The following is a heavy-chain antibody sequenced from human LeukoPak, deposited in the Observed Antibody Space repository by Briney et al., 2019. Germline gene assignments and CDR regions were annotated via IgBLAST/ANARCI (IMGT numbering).Heavy chain of an antibody. CDR1: GFTFSSYE. CDR3: ATFVDY. CDR2: ISDSGSTI. V-gene: IGHV3-48*03. J-gene: IGHJ4*01. Sequence: GGSLRLSCAASGFTFSSYEMNWVRQAPGTGLEWVSYISDSGSTIYSADSVKGRFTISRDNAKNSLYLQMNSLRVEDTAVYYCATFVDYWGQGTMVTVSS. D-gene: IGHD6-6*01.